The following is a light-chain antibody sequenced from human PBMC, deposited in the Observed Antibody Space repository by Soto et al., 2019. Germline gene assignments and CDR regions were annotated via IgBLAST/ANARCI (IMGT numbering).Light chain of an antibody. V-gene: IGKV1-39*01. CDR1: ESISRN. CDR2: AAS. J-gene: IGKJ5*01. Sequence: DIQMTQSPSSLSASVGDRVTITCRASESISRNLNWYQQKPGKAPKLLIYAASSLQNGVPSRFSGGGSGTDFTLTISNLQPEDFATYYCQQSYSTLSITFGQGTLLEIK. CDR3: QQSYSTLSIT.